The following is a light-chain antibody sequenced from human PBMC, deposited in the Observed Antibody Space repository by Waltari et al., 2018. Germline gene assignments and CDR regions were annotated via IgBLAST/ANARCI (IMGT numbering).Light chain of an antibody. CDR2: AKN. CDR3: NSRDRSGNHLV. Sequence: SSELTQDPAVSVALGQTVRLTCQGDSLRSYYASWYQQKPGQAPVLVMYAKNNRPSGIPDRFSGSRSGNTASLSITGAQAEDEADYYCNSRDRSGNHLVFGGGTTLTVL. J-gene: IGLJ2*01. V-gene: IGLV3-19*01. CDR1: SLRSYY.